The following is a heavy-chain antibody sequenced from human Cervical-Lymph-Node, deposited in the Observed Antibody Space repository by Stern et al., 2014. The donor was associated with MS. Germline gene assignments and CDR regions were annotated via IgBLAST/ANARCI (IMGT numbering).Heavy chain of an antibody. Sequence: VQLVESGSEVKKPGSSVKVSCKPSGDTFSNYALSLVRQAPGQGLEWVGGLIPFYGATSYGRKFQGRFTITPAKSTGTPFMELTNLTSDDTAIYYCALRRSYYVFWGQGTLITVSS. D-gene: IGHD4-11*01. V-gene: IGHV1-69*06. CDR2: LIPFYGAT. CDR3: ALRRSYYVF. J-gene: IGHJ4*02. CDR1: GDTFSNYA.